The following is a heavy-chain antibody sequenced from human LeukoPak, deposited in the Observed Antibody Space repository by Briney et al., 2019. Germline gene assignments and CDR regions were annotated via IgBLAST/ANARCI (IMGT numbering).Heavy chain of an antibody. CDR2: MNPNSGNT. Sequence: ASVKVSCKASGYTFTNYYMHWVRQATGQGLEWMGWMNPNSGNTGYAQKFQGRVTMTRNTSISTAYMELSSLRSEDTAVYYCARGTDGDYDPEPFDYWGQGTLVTVSS. CDR3: ARGTDGDYDPEPFDY. CDR1: GYTFTNYY. J-gene: IGHJ4*02. V-gene: IGHV1-8*02. D-gene: IGHD4-17*01.